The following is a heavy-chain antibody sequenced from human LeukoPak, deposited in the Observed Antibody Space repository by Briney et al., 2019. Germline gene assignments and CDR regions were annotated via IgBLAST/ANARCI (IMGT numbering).Heavy chain of an antibody. V-gene: IGHV1-18*01. Sequence: ASVKVSCKASGYTFTNYGISWVRQAPGQGLEWMGWISGYNGHANYAQKLQGRVTMTTDTSTSTAYMELRSLRSDDTAVYYCARGVRWEPNWFDPWGQGTLVTVSP. CDR1: GYTFTNYG. CDR2: ISGYNGHA. D-gene: IGHD1-26*01. J-gene: IGHJ5*02. CDR3: ARGVRWEPNWFDP.